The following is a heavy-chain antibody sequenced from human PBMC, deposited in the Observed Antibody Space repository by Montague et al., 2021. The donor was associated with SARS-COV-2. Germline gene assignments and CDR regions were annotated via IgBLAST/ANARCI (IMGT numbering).Heavy chain of an antibody. CDR1: GFSLSTSGMC. V-gene: IGHV2-70*01. CDR3: ARIRDYDILTGSYSGFDY. CDR2: IDWDDDK. D-gene: IGHD3-9*01. J-gene: IGHJ4*02. Sequence: PALVKPTQTLTLTCTFSGFSLSTSGMCVSWIRQPPGKALAWLALIDWDDDKYYSTSLKTRLTISKDTSKNQVVLTMTNMDPVDTATYYCARIRDYDILTGSYSGFDYWGQGTLVTVSS.